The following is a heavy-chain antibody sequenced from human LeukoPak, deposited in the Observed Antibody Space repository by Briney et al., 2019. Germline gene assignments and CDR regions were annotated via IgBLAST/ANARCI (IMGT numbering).Heavy chain of an antibody. CDR2: INPNSGGT. D-gene: IGHD3-22*01. CDR1: GYTFTAYS. V-gene: IGHV1-2*02. J-gene: IGHJ4*02. Sequence: ASVKVPCKASGYTFTAYSMHWVRQAPGQGLEWMGWINPNSGGTNYAQKFQGRVTMTEDTSTDTAYMELSSLRSEDTAVYYCATGAHYYDSSGYLSVYFDYWGQGTLVTVSS. CDR3: ATGAHYYDSSGYLSVYFDY.